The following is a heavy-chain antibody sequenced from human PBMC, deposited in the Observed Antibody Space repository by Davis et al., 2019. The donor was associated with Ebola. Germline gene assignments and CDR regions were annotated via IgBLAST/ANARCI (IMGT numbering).Heavy chain of an antibody. D-gene: IGHD3-3*01. Sequence: ASVKVSCKASGYHFIDFYVHWVRQAPGEGLEWMGWVNPNAGNTNYARNYQGRVTMTRDTSTTTVYMELTTLETDDTAVYYCARGRRFGGTNNWFDPWGQGTLVTVSS. CDR2: VNPNAGNT. V-gene: IGHV1-2*02. CDR1: GYHFIDFY. CDR3: ARGRRFGGTNNWFDP. J-gene: IGHJ5*02.